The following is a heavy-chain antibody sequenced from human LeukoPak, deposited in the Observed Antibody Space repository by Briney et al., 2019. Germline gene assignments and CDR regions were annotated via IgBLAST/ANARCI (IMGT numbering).Heavy chain of an antibody. V-gene: IGHV3-11*01. CDR3: ARAVVVTNPPFFDY. J-gene: IGHJ4*02. Sequence: GGSLRLSCAASGFTFSDYYMSWIRQAPGKGLEWVSYISSSGSTIYYADSVKGRFTISRDNAKNSLYPQMNSLRAEDTAVYYCARAVVVTNPPFFDYWGQGTLVTVSS. CDR1: GFTFSDYY. D-gene: IGHD3-22*01. CDR2: ISSSGSTI.